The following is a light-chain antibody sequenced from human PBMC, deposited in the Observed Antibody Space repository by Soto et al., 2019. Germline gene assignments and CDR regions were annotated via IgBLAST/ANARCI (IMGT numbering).Light chain of an antibody. CDR3: QQYESYSWT. CDR2: KAS. J-gene: IGKJ1*01. V-gene: IGKV1-5*03. CDR1: QSISSR. Sequence: DIQMTQSPSTLSASVGDRVTITCRASQSISSRLAWYQQKPGNAPKLLIYKASSLESGVPSRFSGSGSGTEFTFTISSLQPDDFATYYCQQYESYSWTFGQGTKVEIK.